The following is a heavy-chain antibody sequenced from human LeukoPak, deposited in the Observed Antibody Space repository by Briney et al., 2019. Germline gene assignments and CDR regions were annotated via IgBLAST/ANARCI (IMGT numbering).Heavy chain of an antibody. D-gene: IGHD3-22*01. CDR2: IYYCGST. CDR1: GGSISHYY. V-gene: IGHV4-59*01. CDR3: ARGYYDSSGYLISYNWFDP. J-gene: IGHJ5*02. Sequence: SETLSLTCTVSGGSISHYYWSWIRPPPGQGLEWGGYIYYCGSTNYNPSLKSRVTISVDASKDQFSMKLSSVTAADTAVYYCARGYYDSSGYLISYNWFDPWGQGTLVTVSS.